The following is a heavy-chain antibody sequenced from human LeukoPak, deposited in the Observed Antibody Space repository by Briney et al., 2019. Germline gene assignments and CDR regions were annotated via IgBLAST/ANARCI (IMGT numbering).Heavy chain of an antibody. CDR3: TTRLGYCGSSSCNFLDY. CDR2: IRSKAYGGTT. Sequence: GGSLRLSCTASGFILGDNVMSWVRQAPGKGLEWVGFIRSKAYGGTTEYAASVKGRFTISRDDSKSIAYLEMNSLKTDDTAAYFCTTRLGYCGSSSCNFLDYWGQGTLVTVSS. J-gene: IGHJ4*02. CDR1: GFILGDNV. D-gene: IGHD2-15*01. V-gene: IGHV3-49*04.